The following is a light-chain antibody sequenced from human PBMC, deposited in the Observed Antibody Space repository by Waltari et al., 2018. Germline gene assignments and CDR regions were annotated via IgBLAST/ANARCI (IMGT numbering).Light chain of an antibody. J-gene: IGLJ2*01. Sequence: QSALTQPRSVSGSPGQSVTISCTGTSSDVGGYNYVSWYQHHPGKAPKLFIYDVNKRPSGVPDLFSGSKSANTASLTISGLQAEDEADYYCCSYAGSYTVFGGGTKLTVL. CDR2: DVN. CDR1: SSDVGGYNY. V-gene: IGLV2-11*01. CDR3: CSYAGSYTV.